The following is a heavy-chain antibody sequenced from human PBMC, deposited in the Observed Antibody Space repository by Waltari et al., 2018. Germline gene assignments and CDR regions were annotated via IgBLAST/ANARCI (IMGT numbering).Heavy chain of an antibody. CDR2: VHYTGKT. CDR1: GASISIRTHY. V-gene: IGHV4-39*02. D-gene: IGHD3-10*01. CDR3: ARSFGGSGSYKFDT. Sequence: QVQLRESGPGRMKPSETLSLICTVSGASISIRTHYWGWIRQTPGMGPEWIGSVHYTGKTYNNPSLESRVSLSVDTSKNLFSLELTSVTAADTATYFCARSFGGSGSYKFDTWGRGILVSVSS. J-gene: IGHJ4*02.